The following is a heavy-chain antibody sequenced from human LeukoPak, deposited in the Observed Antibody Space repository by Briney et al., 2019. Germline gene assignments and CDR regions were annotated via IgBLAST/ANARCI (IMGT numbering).Heavy chain of an antibody. V-gene: IGHV3-48*01. J-gene: IGHJ1*01. Sequence: GGSLRLSCAASGFTLSSSAMNWVRQAPGKGPEWVSYISTTSSTIYYADSVKGRFTISRDNSKNTLYLQMNSLRAEDTAVYYCAREKAAAGKGEYFQHWGQGTLVTVSS. D-gene: IGHD6-13*01. CDR1: GFTLSSSA. CDR3: AREKAAAGKGEYFQH. CDR2: ISTTSSTI.